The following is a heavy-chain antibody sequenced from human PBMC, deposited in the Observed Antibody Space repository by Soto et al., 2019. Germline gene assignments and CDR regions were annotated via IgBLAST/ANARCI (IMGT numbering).Heavy chain of an antibody. CDR2: SIPIFGTA. V-gene: IGHV1-69*13. D-gene: IGHD5-12*01. J-gene: IGHJ6*02. Sequence: SVKVSCKASGGTFNNYPITWVRQAPGQGLEWMGGSIPIFGTANYAQKFQGRVTISVDESTSTAYMELSSLRSEDTAVYYCARGRGYSGDDHYYYFDMDAWGQGTTVTVSS. CDR3: ARGRGYSGDDHYYYFDMDA. CDR1: GGTFNNYP.